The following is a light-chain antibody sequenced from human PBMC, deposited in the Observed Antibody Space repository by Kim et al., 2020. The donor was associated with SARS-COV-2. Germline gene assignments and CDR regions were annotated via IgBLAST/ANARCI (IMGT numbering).Light chain of an antibody. Sequence: QPDAIPCTGNSREVSSYNRVSCDQRPPGAAPKVMIYKVSNRPSGVPDRFSGSKAGNTASLTISGLQAEDEADYYCSSYTSSNTVVFGGGTKVTVL. CDR1: SREVSSYNR. CDR3: SSYTSSNTVV. CDR2: KVS. V-gene: IGLV2-18*02. J-gene: IGLJ2*01.